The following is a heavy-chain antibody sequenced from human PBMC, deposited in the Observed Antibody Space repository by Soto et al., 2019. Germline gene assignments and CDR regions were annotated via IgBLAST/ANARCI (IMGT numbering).Heavy chain of an antibody. CDR3: AKGGSGNLGGFDY. D-gene: IGHD1-26*01. V-gene: IGHV3-30*18. CDR1: GFTFSSYG. J-gene: IGHJ4*02. CDR2: ISYDGSNK. Sequence: GGSLRLSCAASGFTFSSYGMHWVRQAPGKGLEWVAVISYDGSNKYYADSVKGRFTISRDNSKNTLYLQMNSLRAEDTAVYYCAKGGSGNLGGFDYWGQGTLVTVSS.